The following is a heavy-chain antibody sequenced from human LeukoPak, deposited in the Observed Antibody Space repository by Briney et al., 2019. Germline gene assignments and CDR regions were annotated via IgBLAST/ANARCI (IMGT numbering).Heavy chain of an antibody. J-gene: IGHJ4*02. CDR1: VHPFTSHG. CDR3: ARDPGPFDY. CDR2: ISVYNGNT. Sequence: GASVKVSCKASVHPFTSHGISWVRQAPGQGFEWMGWISVYNGNTNYAQKLQGRVTMTTDTSTSTAYMELRSLRSDDTAVYYCARDPGPFDYWGQGTLVTVSS. V-gene: IGHV1-18*01.